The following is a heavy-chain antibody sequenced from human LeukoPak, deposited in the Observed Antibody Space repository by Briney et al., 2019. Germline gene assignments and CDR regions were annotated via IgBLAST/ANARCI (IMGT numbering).Heavy chain of an antibody. CDR2: IYYSGST. V-gene: IGHV4-39*01. CDR3: ARTRYYYNSRSYGAPYYFDY. Sequence: SETLSLTCALSGRSISSNSYYWGWIRHPPGKGLEWIGSIYYSGSTYYNPSLKSRVTISVDTSKNQFSLKLSSVTAADTAVYYCARTRYYYNSRSYGAPYYFDYWGQGTLVTVSS. J-gene: IGHJ4*02. D-gene: IGHD3-10*01. CDR1: GRSISSNSYY.